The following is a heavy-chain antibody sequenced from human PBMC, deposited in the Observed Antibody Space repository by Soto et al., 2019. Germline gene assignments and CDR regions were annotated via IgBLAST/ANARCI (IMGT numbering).Heavy chain of an antibody. CDR2: MNPNSGNT. J-gene: IGHJ6*02. D-gene: IGHD2-15*01. CDR1: GYTFTSYD. V-gene: IGHV1-8*01. Sequence: ASVKVSCKASGYTFTSYDINWVRQATGQGLEWMGWMNPNSGNTGYAQKFQGRVTMTRNTSISTAYMELSSLRSEDTAVYYCARVVVAATNYYYDGMDVWGQGTTVTVSS. CDR3: ARVVVAATNYYYDGMDV.